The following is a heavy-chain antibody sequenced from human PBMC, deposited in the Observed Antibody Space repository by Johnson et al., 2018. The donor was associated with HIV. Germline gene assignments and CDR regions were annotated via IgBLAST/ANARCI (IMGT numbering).Heavy chain of an antibody. CDR2: ISSSGTTK. J-gene: IGHJ3*02. V-gene: IGHV3-11*04. Sequence: QVQLVESGGGVVQPGGSLRLSCAASGFNFKDYYMNWVRQAPGKGLEWVSHISSSGTTKKFADSVKGRFTVSRDNAKKLLYLEMKSLRVEDTAIYYCARESTPWGGDFVGYGYGLDMWGQGTTVAVSS. CDR1: GFNFKDYY. D-gene: IGHD5-18*01. CDR3: ARESTPWGGDFVGYGYGLDM.